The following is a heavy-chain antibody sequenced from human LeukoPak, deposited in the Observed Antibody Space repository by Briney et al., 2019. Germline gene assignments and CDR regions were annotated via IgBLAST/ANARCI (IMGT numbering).Heavy chain of an antibody. CDR1: GFTFSRFG. CDR3: ARVASLSDAFDI. V-gene: IGHV3-30*02. Sequence: PGGSLRLSCATSGFTFSRFGMHWVRQAPGKGLEWVAFIRYDGSNKYYADSVKGRFTISRDNSKNTLYLQMNSLRAEDTAVYYCARVASLSDAFDIWGQGTMVTVSS. D-gene: IGHD6-6*01. CDR2: IRYDGSNK. J-gene: IGHJ3*02.